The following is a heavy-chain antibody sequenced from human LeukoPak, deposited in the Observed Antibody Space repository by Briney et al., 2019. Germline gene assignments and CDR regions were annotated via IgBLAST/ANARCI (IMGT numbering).Heavy chain of an antibody. Sequence: SGPTLVNPTQTLTLTCTFSGFSLTTSGVGVGWIRQPPGKALERLALIYWDDDERYSPSLKSRLTITKDTSKNQVVLTMTNMDPVDTATYYCGHSRQPRVLDYWGQGTLVTVSS. J-gene: IGHJ4*02. CDR1: GFSLTTSGVG. CDR3: GHSRQPRVLDY. CDR2: IYWDDDE. D-gene: IGHD1-14*01. V-gene: IGHV2-5*02.